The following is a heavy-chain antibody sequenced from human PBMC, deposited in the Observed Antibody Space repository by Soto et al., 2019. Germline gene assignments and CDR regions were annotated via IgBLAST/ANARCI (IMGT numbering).Heavy chain of an antibody. CDR3: ARIYCTTTTCDSWFDP. CDR2: IDPGDTYA. D-gene: IGHD2-2*01. J-gene: IGHJ5*02. CDR1: GYTFTTFW. V-gene: IGHV5-10-1*01. Sequence: PGESLKISCTGFGYTFTTFWISWVRHMPGKGLEWMGRIDPGDTYATYSPAFQGHVTISADKATSTAYLQWSSLKASDTAMYFCARIYCTTTTCDSWFDPWGQGTRVTVPS.